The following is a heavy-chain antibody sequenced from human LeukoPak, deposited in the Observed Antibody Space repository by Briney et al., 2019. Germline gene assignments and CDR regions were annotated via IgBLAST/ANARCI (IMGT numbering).Heavy chain of an antibody. Sequence: ASVKVSCKASGGTFSSYAISWVRQAPGQGLEWMGWISAHNGITNYAQNLQGRVTMTTDTSTSTAYMELRSLRSGDTAVYYCARAPIYDTSVYYPDWNFDYWGQGTLVTVSS. CDR1: GGTFSSYA. V-gene: IGHV1-18*01. D-gene: IGHD3-22*01. J-gene: IGHJ4*02. CDR3: ARAPIYDTSVYYPDWNFDY. CDR2: ISAHNGIT.